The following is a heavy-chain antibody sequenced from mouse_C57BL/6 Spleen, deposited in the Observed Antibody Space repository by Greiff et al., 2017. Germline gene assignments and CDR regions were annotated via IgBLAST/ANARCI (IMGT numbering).Heavy chain of an antibody. D-gene: IGHD2-5*01. CDR3: ARHYSNWYFDV. CDR2: INPSSGYT. V-gene: IGHV1-7*01. J-gene: IGHJ1*03. CDR1: GYTFTSYW. Sequence: QVQLKQSGAELAKPGASVKLSCKASGYTFTSYWMHWVKQRPGQGLEWIGYINPSSGYTKYNQKFKDKATLTADKSSSTAYMQLSSLTYEDSAVYYCARHYSNWYFDVGGTGTTVTVSS.